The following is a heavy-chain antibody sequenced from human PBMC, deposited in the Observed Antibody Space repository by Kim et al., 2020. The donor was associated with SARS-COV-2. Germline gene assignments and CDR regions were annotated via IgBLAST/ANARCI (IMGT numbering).Heavy chain of an antibody. J-gene: IGHJ4*02. Sequence: GGSLRLSCAASGFPFSRFAMSWARQAPGKGLEWVSTINEGGSRTHYADSVRGRFTIFRDNSKSTLFLQMNSLRAEDTAIYYCDASDYWGQGSLVTVSS. CDR3: DASDY. CDR2: INEGGSRT. V-gene: IGHV3-23*01. CDR1: GFPFSRFA.